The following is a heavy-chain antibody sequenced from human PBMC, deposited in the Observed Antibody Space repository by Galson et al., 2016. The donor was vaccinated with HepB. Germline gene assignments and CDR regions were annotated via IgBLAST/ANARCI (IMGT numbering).Heavy chain of an antibody. CDR1: AYSFTDFS. CDR2: INPDSGDT. CDR3: ARGGGEHGGDYYYGLDV. D-gene: IGHD3-16*01. Sequence: SVKVSCKASAYSFTDFSIHWVRQAPGQGLEWVGRINPDSGDTIYTQKFEGRVTLTRDTSLITAYMELGRLRSDDTAVYYCARGGGEHGGDYYYGLDVWGQGTTVTVSS. J-gene: IGHJ6*02. V-gene: IGHV1-2*06.